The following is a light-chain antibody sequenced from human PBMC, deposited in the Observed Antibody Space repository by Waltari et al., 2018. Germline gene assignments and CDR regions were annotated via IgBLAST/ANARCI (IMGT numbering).Light chain of an antibody. J-gene: IGLJ2*01. CDR3: QSYDNSPSGVV. CDR1: SSNIGAGYD. Sequence: QSVLTQPPSMSGAPGQRVTIPCTGSSSNIGAGYDVHWYQPRPGTAPKLPPYANSYRPSGVPARFSGSKSGTSASLAITGLQAEDEADYYCQSYDNSPSGVVFGGGTKLTVL. V-gene: IGLV1-40*01. CDR2: ANS.